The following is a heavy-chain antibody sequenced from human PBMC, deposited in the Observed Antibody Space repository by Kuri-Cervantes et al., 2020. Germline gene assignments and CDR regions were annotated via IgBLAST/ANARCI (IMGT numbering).Heavy chain of an antibody. CDR3: ARDRGRLAFDI. CDR2: ISYDGRDT. V-gene: IGHV3-30*04. J-gene: IGHJ3*02. D-gene: IGHD3-10*01. CDR1: GFTFSSNA. Sequence: GGSLRLSCAASGFTFSSNAMHWVRQTPGKGLERVTVISYDGRDTKYADSVKGRFTISRDNSKNTLYLQMSSLRAEDTAVYYCARDRGRLAFDIWGQGTMVTVSS.